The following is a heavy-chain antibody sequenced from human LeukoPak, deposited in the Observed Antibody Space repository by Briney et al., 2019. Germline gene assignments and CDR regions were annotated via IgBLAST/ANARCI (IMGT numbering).Heavy chain of an antibody. D-gene: IGHD1-26*01. V-gene: IGHV4-39*07. CDR2: FYYTGST. Sequence: SETLSLTCTVSGGSISTNGYYWGWIRQPPGKGLEWIGSFYYTGSTFYSPSLKSRVTISVDTSKNQFSLKLSSVTAADTAVYYCARVGERITGLYYYYYYMDVWGKGTTVTVSS. J-gene: IGHJ6*03. CDR1: GGSISTNGYY. CDR3: ARVGERITGLYYYYYYMDV.